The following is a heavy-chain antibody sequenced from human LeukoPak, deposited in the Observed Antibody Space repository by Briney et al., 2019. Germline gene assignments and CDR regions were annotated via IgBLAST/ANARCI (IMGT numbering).Heavy chain of an antibody. CDR1: GGSISSGGYY. CDR2: IYYSGST. J-gene: IGHJ5*02. Sequence: SETLSLTCTVSGGSISSGGYYWSWIRQHPGKGLEWIGYIYYSGSTYYNPSLKSRVTISVDTSKNQFSLKLSSATAADTAVYYCARVLGYCSSTSCYGINWFDPWGQGTLVTVSP. CDR3: ARVLGYCSSTSCYGINWFDP. V-gene: IGHV4-31*03. D-gene: IGHD2-2*01.